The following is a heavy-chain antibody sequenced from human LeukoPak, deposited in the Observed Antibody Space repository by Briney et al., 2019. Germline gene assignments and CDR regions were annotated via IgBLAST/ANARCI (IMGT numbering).Heavy chain of an antibody. CDR3: ARVLSGDLALDY. J-gene: IGHJ4*02. CDR2: IYSSGST. Sequence: KASQTLSLTCTVSGGSISSGTYYWSWIRQPAGKGLEWIGRIYSSGSTNYNPSLKSRVTISVDTSKNQFSLKLSSVTAADTAVYYCARVLSGDLALDYWGQGTLVTVSS. CDR1: GGSISSGTYY. D-gene: IGHD1-26*01. V-gene: IGHV4-61*02.